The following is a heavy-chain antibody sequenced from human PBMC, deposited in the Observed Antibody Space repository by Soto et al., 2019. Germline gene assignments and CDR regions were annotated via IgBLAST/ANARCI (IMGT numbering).Heavy chain of an antibody. J-gene: IGHJ6*03. Sequence: GGSLRLSCTASGFTFGDYAMSWFRQAPGKGLEWVGFIRSKAYGGTTEYAASVKGRFTISRDDSKSIAYLQMNSLKTEDTAVYYCTRDQGLYGDYGYYYYYYMDVWGKGTTVTVSS. D-gene: IGHD4-17*01. CDR1: GFTFGDYA. CDR3: TRDQGLYGDYGYYYYYYMDV. V-gene: IGHV3-49*03. CDR2: IRSKAYGGTT.